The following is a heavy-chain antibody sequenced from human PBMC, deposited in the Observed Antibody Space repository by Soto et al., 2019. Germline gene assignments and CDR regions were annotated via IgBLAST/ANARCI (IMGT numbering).Heavy chain of an antibody. Sequence: QVQLVESGGGVAQPGTSLRLSCAASGFDFSNYCFHWVRQAPGKGLEWVSLIWYDGSNKYYADSVKGRFTISRDNSKNTLYLQMSSLRGEDTGVYDCARWRGYTGNDPYYFDYWGQGTLVTVSS. D-gene: IGHD5-12*01. CDR1: GFDFSNYC. CDR3: ARWRGYTGNDPYYFDY. CDR2: IWYDGSNK. V-gene: IGHV3-33*01. J-gene: IGHJ4*02.